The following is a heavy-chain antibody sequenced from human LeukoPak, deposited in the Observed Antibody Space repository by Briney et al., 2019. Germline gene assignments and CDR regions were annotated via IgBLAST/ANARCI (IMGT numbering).Heavy chain of an antibody. J-gene: IGHJ4*02. CDR1: GYTFTSYG. V-gene: IGHV1-18*01. CDR3: ARMGYCSTTSTYLVKY. CDR2: ISAHNGNT. Sequence: GASVKVSCKASGYTFTSYGISWVRQAPGRGLEWMGWISAHNGNTNYAQKLQGRVTMTTDTSTSTAYMELKSLRSHYTAVYYCARMGYCSTTSTYLVKYWGQGTLVTDSS. D-gene: IGHD2-2*01.